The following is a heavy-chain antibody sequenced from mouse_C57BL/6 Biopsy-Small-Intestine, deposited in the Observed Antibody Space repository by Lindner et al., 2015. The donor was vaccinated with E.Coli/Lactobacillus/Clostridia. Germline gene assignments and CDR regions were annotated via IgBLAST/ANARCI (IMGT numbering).Heavy chain of an antibody. CDR1: GYAFSSSW. Sequence: VQLQESGAELAKPGASVKISCKASGYAFSSSWMNWVKQRPGKGLEWIGRIYPGDGDTNYNVKFKGKATLTADKSSSTAYMQLSRLTSEDSAVYFCARGTRLDYWGQGTTLTVSS. D-gene: IGHD2-14*01. J-gene: IGHJ2*01. CDR3: ARGTRLDY. CDR2: IYPGDGDT. V-gene: IGHV1-82*01.